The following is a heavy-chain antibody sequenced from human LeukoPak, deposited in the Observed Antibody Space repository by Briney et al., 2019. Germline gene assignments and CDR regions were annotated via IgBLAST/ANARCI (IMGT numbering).Heavy chain of an antibody. CDR2: INSDGSST. Sequence: GGSLRLSWAASGFTFSSYWMHWVRQAPGKGLVWVSRINSDGSSTSYADSVKGRFTISRDNAKNTLYLQMLRAEDTAVYYCARVLVVPAARTYYYYGMDVWGQGTTVTVSS. D-gene: IGHD2-2*01. CDR1: GFTFSSYW. V-gene: IGHV3-74*01. J-gene: IGHJ6*02. CDR3: ARVLVVPAARTYYYYGMDV.